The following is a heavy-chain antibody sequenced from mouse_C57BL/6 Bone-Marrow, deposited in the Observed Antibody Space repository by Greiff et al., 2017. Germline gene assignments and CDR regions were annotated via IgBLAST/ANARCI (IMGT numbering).Heavy chain of an antibody. CDR1: GYAFSSYW. Sequence: QVQLQQSGAELVKPGASVKISCKASGYAFSSYWMNWVKQRPGKGLEWIGQIYPGDGDTNYNGKFKGKATLTAGKSSTTAYMQLSSLTSADSAVYFCARGGGWLLRAMDYWGQGTSVTVSS. CDR3: ARGGGWLLRAMDY. CDR2: IYPGDGDT. D-gene: IGHD2-3*01. J-gene: IGHJ4*01. V-gene: IGHV1-80*01.